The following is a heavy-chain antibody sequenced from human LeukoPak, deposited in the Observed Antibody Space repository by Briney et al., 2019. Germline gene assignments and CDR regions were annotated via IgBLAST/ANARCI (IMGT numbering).Heavy chain of an antibody. J-gene: IGHJ5*02. D-gene: IGHD3-22*01. CDR2: ISYDGSNK. CDR3: VRKDCYDSSGSTFDP. CDR1: GFTFSSYA. Sequence: GRSLRPSCAASGFTFSSYAMHWVRQAPGKGLEWVAVISYDGSNKYYADSVKGRFTISRDNSKNTLYLQMNSLRAEDTAVYYCVRKDCYDSSGSTFDPWGQGTLVTVSS. V-gene: IGHV3-30-3*01.